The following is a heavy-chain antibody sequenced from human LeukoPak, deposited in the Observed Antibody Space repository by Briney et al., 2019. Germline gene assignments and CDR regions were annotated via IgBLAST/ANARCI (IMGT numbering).Heavy chain of an antibody. CDR3: ARAIYDSSGYYD. CDR1: GGSISSYY. Sequence: SETLSLTCTVSGGSISSYYWSWIRQPPGKGLEWIGYIYYSGSTNYNPSLKSRVTISVDTSKNQFSLKLSSVTATDTAVYYCARAIYDSSGYYDWGQGTLVTVSS. CDR2: IYYSGST. D-gene: IGHD3-22*01. J-gene: IGHJ4*02. V-gene: IGHV4-59*01.